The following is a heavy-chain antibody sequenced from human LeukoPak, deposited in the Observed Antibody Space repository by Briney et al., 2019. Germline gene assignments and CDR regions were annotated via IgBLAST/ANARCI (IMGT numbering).Heavy chain of an antibody. J-gene: IGHJ4*02. CDR2: ISYDGSNK. CDR1: GFTFSIYA. Sequence: GGSLRLSCAASGFTFSIYAMHWVRQAPGKGLEWVAVISYDGSNKYYADSVKGRFTISRDNSKNTLYLQMNSLRAEDTAVYYCARDQGPRIDSGSYYGRLDYWGQGTLVTVSS. D-gene: IGHD1-26*01. CDR3: ARDQGPRIDSGSYYGRLDY. V-gene: IGHV3-30-3*01.